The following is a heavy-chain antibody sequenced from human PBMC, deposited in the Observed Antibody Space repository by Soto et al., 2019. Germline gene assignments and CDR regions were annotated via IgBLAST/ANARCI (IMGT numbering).Heavy chain of an antibody. J-gene: IGHJ6*02. V-gene: IGHV4-39*01. CDR2: IYYSGST. CDR1: GGSISSSSYY. CDR3: ATMVRGVYYYYGMDV. Sequence: SETLSLTCTVSGGSISSSSYYWCWIRQPPGKRLERLGSIYYSGSTYYNQSRKSRVTISVNTSKNLFFLKLSSVTAADTAVYYCATMVRGVYYYYGMDVWGQGT. D-gene: IGHD3-10*01.